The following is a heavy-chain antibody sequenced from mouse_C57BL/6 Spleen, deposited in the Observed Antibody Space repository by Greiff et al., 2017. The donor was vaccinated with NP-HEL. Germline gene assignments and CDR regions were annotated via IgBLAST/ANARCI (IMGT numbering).Heavy chain of an antibody. CDR2: IDPYSGGT. Sequence: VQLQQSGAELVKPGASVKLSCKASGYTFTSYWMHWVKQRPGRGLEWIGRIDPYSGGTKYTEKFKGKATLTVDKPSSTANMQLSSLPSEDSAVYYCARGKTTVVATDYWGQGTTLTVSS. CDR1: GYTFTSYW. J-gene: IGHJ2*01. CDR3: ARGKTTVVATDY. D-gene: IGHD1-1*01. V-gene: IGHV1-72*01.